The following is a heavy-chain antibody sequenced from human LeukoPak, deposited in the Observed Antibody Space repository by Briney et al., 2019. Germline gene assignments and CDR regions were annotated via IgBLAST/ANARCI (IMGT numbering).Heavy chain of an antibody. J-gene: IGHJ6*02. D-gene: IGHD4-17*01. CDR2: IIPIFGTA. V-gene: IGHV1-69*13. CDR1: GGTFSSYA. CDR3: AREGFAVTSYYYYYGMDV. Sequence: SVKVSCKAYGGTFSSYAISWVRQAPGQGLEWMGGIIPIFGTANYAQKFQGRVTITADESTSTAYMELSSLRSEDTAVYYCAREGFAVTSYYYYYGMDVWGQGTTVTVSS.